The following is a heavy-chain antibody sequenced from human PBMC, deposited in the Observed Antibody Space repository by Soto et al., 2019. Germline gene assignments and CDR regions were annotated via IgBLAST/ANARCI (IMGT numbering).Heavy chain of an antibody. CDR3: AHNGAQLDY. CDR1: GFSLSTSGVG. J-gene: IGHJ4*02. D-gene: IGHD2-8*01. Sequence: QITLKESGPPLVKPTQTLTLTCTFSGFSLSTSGVGVGWIRQSPGKALEWLALIYWDDDKRYSPSLKSRLTITKDTSKNQVVLTMTNTDPVDTATYYCAHNGAQLDYWGQGTLVTVSS. V-gene: IGHV2-5*02. CDR2: IYWDDDK.